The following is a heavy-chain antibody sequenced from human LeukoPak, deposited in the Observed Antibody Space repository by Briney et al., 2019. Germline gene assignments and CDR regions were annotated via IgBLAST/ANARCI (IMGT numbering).Heavy chain of an antibody. Sequence: ASVKVSCKASGGTFSSYAISWVRQAPGQGLEWMGRIIPILGIANYAQKFQGRVTITADKSTSTAYMELSSLRSEDTAVYYCARGGFRVVTAIEDYYYYYGMDVWGQGTTVTVPS. D-gene: IGHD2-21*02. J-gene: IGHJ6*02. CDR2: IIPILGIA. V-gene: IGHV1-69*04. CDR1: GGTFSSYA. CDR3: ARGGFRVVTAIEDYYYYYGMDV.